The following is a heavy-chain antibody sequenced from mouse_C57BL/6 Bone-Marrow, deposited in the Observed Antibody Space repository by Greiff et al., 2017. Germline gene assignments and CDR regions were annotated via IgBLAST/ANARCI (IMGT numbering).Heavy chain of an antibody. CDR2: IDPANGYT. CDR3: ASVVAKDWFAY. V-gene: IGHV14-3*01. D-gene: IGHD1-1*01. CDR1: GFTIKNTY. J-gene: IGHJ3*01. Sequence: EVQLQQSVAELVRPGASVKLSCTASGFTIKNTYMHWVKQRPGQGLEWIGRIDPANGYTKYAPKFQGKATITADTSSNTAYLQLSSLTSEDTAVYYCASVVAKDWFAYWGQGTLVTVSA.